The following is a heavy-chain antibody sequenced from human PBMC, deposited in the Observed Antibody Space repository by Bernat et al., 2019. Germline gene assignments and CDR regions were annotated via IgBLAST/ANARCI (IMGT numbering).Heavy chain of an antibody. CDR3: ARDYDFWSGYYKGAGAFDI. D-gene: IGHD3-3*01. Sequence: QVQLVQSGAEVKKPGSSVKVSCKASGGTFSSYAISWVRQAPGQGLEWMGGIIPIFGTANYAQKFQGRVTITADESTSTAYMELSSLRSEDTAVYYCARDYDFWSGYYKGAGAFDIWDQGTMVTVSS. V-gene: IGHV1-69*01. CDR1: GGTFSSYA. CDR2: IIPIFGTA. J-gene: IGHJ3*02.